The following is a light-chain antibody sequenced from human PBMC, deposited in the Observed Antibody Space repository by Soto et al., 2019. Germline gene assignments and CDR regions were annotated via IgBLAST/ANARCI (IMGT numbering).Light chain of an antibody. CDR1: KTIIGY. J-gene: IGKJ1*01. V-gene: IGKV1-39*01. Sequence: DIQMTQSPSSLSASIGDSVTITCRASKTIIGYLNWYQQKPGKAPRLLINAASNLQSGAPSRFRGSGSETDFTLTITSLQPEDFATYYCQQSYTTPRTFGQGTKVEIQ. CDR2: AAS. CDR3: QQSYTTPRT.